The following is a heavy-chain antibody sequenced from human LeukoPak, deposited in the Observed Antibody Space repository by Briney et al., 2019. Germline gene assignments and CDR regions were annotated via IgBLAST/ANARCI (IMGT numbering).Heavy chain of an antibody. D-gene: IGHD6-19*01. V-gene: IGHV1-2*02. Sequence: ASVKVSCKASGYTFTGYYMHWVRQAPGQGLEWMGWINPNSGGTNYAQKFQGRVTMTRDTSISTAYMELSRLRSDDTAVYYCARDSVAVAGRFMDYWGQGTLVTVSS. CDR2: INPNSGGT. CDR1: GYTFTGYY. CDR3: ARDSVAVAGRFMDY. J-gene: IGHJ4*02.